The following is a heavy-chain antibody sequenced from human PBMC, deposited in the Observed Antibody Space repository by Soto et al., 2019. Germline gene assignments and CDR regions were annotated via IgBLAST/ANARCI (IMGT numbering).Heavy chain of an antibody. J-gene: IGHJ4*02. CDR3: VRDHDYTTFGGVIVPFDS. CDR1: GYTFTSYA. V-gene: IGHV1-3*01. D-gene: IGHD3-16*02. Sequence: QVQLVQSGAEVKKPGASVKVSCKASGYTFTSYAMHWVRQAPGQRLEWMGWINVGNGDTEYSQKFQGRVIISSDTSASTAYMELSSLRSEDTAVYYCVRDHDYTTFGGVIVPFDSWGQGTLVTVSS. CDR2: INVGNGDT.